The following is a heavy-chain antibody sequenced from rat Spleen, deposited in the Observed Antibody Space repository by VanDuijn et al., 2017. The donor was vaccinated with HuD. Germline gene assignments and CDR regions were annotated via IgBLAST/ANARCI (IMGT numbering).Heavy chain of an antibody. CDR1: GFTFSDYY. D-gene: IGHD1-9*01. CDR3: ARRHYGYTDYFDY. CDR2: ISYDGITT. Sequence: EVQLVESDGGLVQPGRSLKLSCAASGFTFSDYYMAWVRQAPTKGLEWVATISYDGITTYYRGSVKGRFTISRANAKSTLNLQMDSLRSEDTATYYCARRHYGYTDYFDYWGQGVMVTVSS. V-gene: IGHV5-7*01. J-gene: IGHJ2*01.